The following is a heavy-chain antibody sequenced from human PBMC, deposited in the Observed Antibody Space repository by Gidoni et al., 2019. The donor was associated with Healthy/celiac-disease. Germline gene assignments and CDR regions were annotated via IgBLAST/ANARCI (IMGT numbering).Heavy chain of an antibody. V-gene: IGHV4-39*01. CDR3: ARRNSRDGFGY. J-gene: IGHJ4*02. CDR2: IYYSGST. Sequence: QLQLQESGPGLVKPSETLSLTCTVSGGSISSSSYYWGWIRQPPGKGLEWIGSIYYSGSTYYNPSLKSRVTISVDTSKNQFSLKLSSVTAADTAVYYCARRNSRDGFGYWGQGTLVTVSS. D-gene: IGHD3-22*01. CDR1: GGSISSSSYY.